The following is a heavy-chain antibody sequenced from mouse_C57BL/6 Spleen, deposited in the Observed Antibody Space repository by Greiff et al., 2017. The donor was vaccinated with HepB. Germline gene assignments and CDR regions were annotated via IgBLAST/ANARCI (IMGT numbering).Heavy chain of an antibody. J-gene: IGHJ4*01. Sequence: EVMLVESGGGLVKPGGSLKLSCAASGFTFSDYGMHWVRQAPEKGLEWVAYISSGSSTIYYADTVKGRFTISRDNAKNTLFLQMTSLRSEDTAMYYCARRRFYYDYDYAMDYWGQGTSVTVSS. V-gene: IGHV5-17*01. CDR1: GFTFSDYG. CDR3: ARRRFYYDYDYAMDY. CDR2: ISSGSSTI. D-gene: IGHD2-4*01.